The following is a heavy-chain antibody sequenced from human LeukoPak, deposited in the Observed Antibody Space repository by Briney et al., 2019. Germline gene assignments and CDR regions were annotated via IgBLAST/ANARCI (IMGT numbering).Heavy chain of an antibody. D-gene: IGHD6-19*01. V-gene: IGHV3-74*01. CDR3: ARAASNIVVAGDWYFDL. Sequence: GGSLRLSCAASGFTFSSYRMHWVRQAPGKGLVWVSRVNSDGSSTSYADSVKGRFTISTDNAKNTLYLQMNSLRAEDTAVYYCARAASNIVVAGDWYFDLRGRGTLVTVSS. CDR2: VNSDGSST. J-gene: IGHJ2*01. CDR1: GFTFSSYR.